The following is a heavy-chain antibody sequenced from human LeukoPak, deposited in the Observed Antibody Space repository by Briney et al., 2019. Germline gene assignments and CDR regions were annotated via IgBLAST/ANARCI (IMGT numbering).Heavy chain of an antibody. CDR3: MREGVYSPDPTSYHRLPFDI. D-gene: IGHD3-16*02. CDR2: IIPTLDVA. Sequence: ASVKVSCKASGDNFSSYVITWVRQAPGQGLEWMGRIIPTLDVANFAQKFKGRVTITADKFTNTAHLELSSLRSEDTAVYFCMREGVYSPDPTSYHRLPFDIWGKGTVVIVSS. J-gene: IGHJ3*02. CDR1: GDNFSSYV. V-gene: IGHV1-69*04.